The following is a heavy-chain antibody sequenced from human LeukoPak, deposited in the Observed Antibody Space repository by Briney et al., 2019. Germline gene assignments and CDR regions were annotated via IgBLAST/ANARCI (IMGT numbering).Heavy chain of an antibody. D-gene: IGHD2-2*02. V-gene: IGHV3-30*18. J-gene: IGHJ4*02. Sequence: GGSLRLSCAASGFTFSTYGMHWVRQAPGKGLEWVAVISYDGSNKYYADSVKGRFTISRDNSKNTLYLQMNSLRAEDTAVYYCAKPAYMASQSIYYFDYWGQGTLVTASS. CDR3: AKPAYMASQSIYYFDY. CDR1: GFTFSTYG. CDR2: ISYDGSNK.